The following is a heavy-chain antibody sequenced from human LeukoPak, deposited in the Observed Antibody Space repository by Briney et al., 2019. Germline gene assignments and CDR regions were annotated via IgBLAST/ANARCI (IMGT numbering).Heavy chain of an antibody. CDR3: ARGRGGRGVWLVPFDY. V-gene: IGHV3-21*01. CDR1: GFTFSSYS. Sequence: GGSLRLSCAASGFTFSSYSMNWVRQAPGKGLEWVSSISSSSSYIYYADSVKGRFAISRDNAKNSLYLQMNSLRAEDTAVYYCARGRGGRGVWLVPFDYWGQGTLVTVSS. CDR2: ISSSSSYI. J-gene: IGHJ4*02. D-gene: IGHD6-19*01.